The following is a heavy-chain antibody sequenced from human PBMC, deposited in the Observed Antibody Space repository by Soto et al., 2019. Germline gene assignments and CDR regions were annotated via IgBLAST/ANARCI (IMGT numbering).Heavy chain of an antibody. J-gene: IGHJ4*02. CDR2: IDHSGST. D-gene: IGHD4-17*01. CDR3: ARAGDYGGNFDY. Sequence: QVQLQESGPGLVKPSQTLSLTCTVSGGSISSGGYYWSWIRQHPGKGLEWIGYIDHSGSTYYNPSFNSRXXIXTXXSNNQFSLKLSYVTVADPAVYYCARAGDYGGNFDYWGQGTLVTVSS. CDR1: GGSISSGGYY. V-gene: IGHV4-31*03.